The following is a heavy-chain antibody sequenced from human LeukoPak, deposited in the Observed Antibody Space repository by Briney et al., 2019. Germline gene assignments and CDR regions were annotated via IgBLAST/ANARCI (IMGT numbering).Heavy chain of an antibody. D-gene: IGHD2-2*01. V-gene: IGHV1-18*01. CDR1: GYTFTSYG. Sequence: EASVKVSCKASGYTFTSYGISWVRQAPGQGLEWMGWISGYSGNTNYVQKFQGRVTMATDTSTSTVYMELRSLRSDDTAVYYCARDIATVVHQEWGQGTLVTVSS. J-gene: IGHJ4*02. CDR2: ISGYSGNT. CDR3: ARDIATVVHQE.